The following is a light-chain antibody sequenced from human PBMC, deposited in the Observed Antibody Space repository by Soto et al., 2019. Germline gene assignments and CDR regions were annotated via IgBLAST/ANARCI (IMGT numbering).Light chain of an antibody. CDR3: QSYDSSLSGWV. CDR1: SSNIGAGYD. V-gene: IGLV1-40*01. J-gene: IGLJ1*01. Sequence: SVLTQPPSVTGAPVHRVTISRTGSSSNIGAGYDVHWYQQLPGTAPKLLIYGNSNRPSGVPDRFSGSKSGTSASLAITGLQAEDEADYYCQSYDSSLSGWVFGTGTKVTVL. CDR2: GNS.